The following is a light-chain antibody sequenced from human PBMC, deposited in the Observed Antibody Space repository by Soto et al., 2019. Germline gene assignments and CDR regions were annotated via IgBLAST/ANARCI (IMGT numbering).Light chain of an antibody. CDR3: AAWDDSLNGLV. CDR2: NNN. CDR1: SSNIGSNT. V-gene: IGLV1-44*01. J-gene: IGLJ1*01. Sequence: QLVLTQPPSASGTPGQRVTISCSGSSSNIGSNTVNWYQQLPGTAPKLLIYNNNHRPSGVPARFSGSKSGTSASLAISGLQSEDEADYYCAAWDDSLNGLVFGTGTKLTVL.